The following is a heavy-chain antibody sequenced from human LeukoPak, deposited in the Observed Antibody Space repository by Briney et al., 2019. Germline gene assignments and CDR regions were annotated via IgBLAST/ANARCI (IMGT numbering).Heavy chain of an antibody. D-gene: IGHD3-10*01. CDR2: IRSKAYGGTT. CDR3: TRPQSLLLWFGEATLDI. Sequence: PGGSLRLSCTASGFTFGDYAMSWFRQAPGKGLEWVGFIRSKAYGGTTEYAASVKGRFTISRDDSKSIAYLQMNSLKTEDTAVYYCTRPQSLLLWFGEATLDIWGQGTMVTVSS. CDR1: GFTFGDYA. J-gene: IGHJ3*02. V-gene: IGHV3-49*03.